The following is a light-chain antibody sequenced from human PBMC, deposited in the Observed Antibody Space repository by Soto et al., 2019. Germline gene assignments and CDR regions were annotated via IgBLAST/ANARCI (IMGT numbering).Light chain of an antibody. CDR3: LQHYNYPLS. J-gene: IGKJ4*01. CDR2: AAS. Sequence: DIQMTQSPSSLSASVGDRVTITCRASQGIRNDLAWYQQKPGKAPELLISAASTLQSGVPSRFSGSGSGTEFTLTISSLQPEDFATYYCLQHYNYPLSFGGGTKVEIK. CDR1: QGIRND. V-gene: IGKV1-17*01.